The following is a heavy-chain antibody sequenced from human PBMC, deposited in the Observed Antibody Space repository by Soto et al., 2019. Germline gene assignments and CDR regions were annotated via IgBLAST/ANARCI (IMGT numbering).Heavy chain of an antibody. V-gene: IGHV2-5*02. Sequence: QITLRESGPTLVQPTQTLTLTCSFSGFSLNTPGVGVAWIRQPPGKALEWLALIYWDDQKRYSPTLRGRLTIPKDTPRNLLALTMNNMDPVDTATYYCARRPAAYSGYDFAYWGRGSLVILSS. CDR2: IYWDDQK. J-gene: IGHJ4*01. CDR1: GFSLNTPGVG. CDR3: ARRPAAYSGYDFAY. D-gene: IGHD5-12*01.